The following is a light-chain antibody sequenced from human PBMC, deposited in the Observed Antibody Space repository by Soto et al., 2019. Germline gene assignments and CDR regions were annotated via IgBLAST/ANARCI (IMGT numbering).Light chain of an antibody. CDR1: SSDVGGYNY. CDR3: SSYTSSRSYV. CDR2: DVS. J-gene: IGLJ1*01. Sequence: QSALTQPASVSGSPGQSITISCTGTSSDVGGYNYVSWYQQHPGKAPKLVIYDVSNRPSGVSNRFSGSKSDNTASLTISGLQAGEGADYYCSSYTSSRSYVFGAGTKLTVL. V-gene: IGLV2-14*03.